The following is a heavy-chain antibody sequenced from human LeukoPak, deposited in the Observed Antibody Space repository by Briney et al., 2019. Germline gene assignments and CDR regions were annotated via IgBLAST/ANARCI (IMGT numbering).Heavy chain of an antibody. Sequence: GGSLRLSCAASGFTFSDYYMIWIRQAPGKGPEWVSYISSSGGTIYYADSVKGRFTISRDNSKNSLYLQMNSLRAEDTAVYYCARDPEQYRRSATYIRWGQGTLVTVSS. CDR2: ISSSGGTI. CDR3: ARDPEQYRRSATYIR. D-gene: IGHD6-6*01. V-gene: IGHV3-11*01. CDR1: GFTFSDYY. J-gene: IGHJ4*02.